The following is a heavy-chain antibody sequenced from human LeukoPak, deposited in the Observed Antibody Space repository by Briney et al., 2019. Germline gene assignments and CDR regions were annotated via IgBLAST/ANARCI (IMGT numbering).Heavy chain of an antibody. V-gene: IGHV3-7*04. CDR2: IKEDGSKI. CDR3: ARGRGDY. Sequence: PGGSLRLSCAASGFTFSAYWMSWVRQAPGRGLEWVALIKEDGSKIYYMDSVKGRFTISRDDAKNSLLLQMNSLRAEDTATYYCARGRGDYWGQGTLVTVSS. J-gene: IGHJ4*02. D-gene: IGHD3-10*01. CDR1: GFTFSAYW.